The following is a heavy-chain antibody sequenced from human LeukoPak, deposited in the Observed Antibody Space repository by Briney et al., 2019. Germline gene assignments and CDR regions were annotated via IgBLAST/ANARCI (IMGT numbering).Heavy chain of an antibody. D-gene: IGHD3-22*01. J-gene: IGHJ3*02. CDR3: ARTPIVVVITTFIGAFDI. CDR1: GYTFTSYG. V-gene: IGHV1-18*01. Sequence: ASVKVSCKASGYTFTSYGISWVRQAPGQGLEWMGWISAYNGNTNYAQKLQGRVTMTTDTSTSTAYMGLRSLRSDDTAVYYCARTPIVVVITTFIGAFDIWGQGTTVTVSS. CDR2: ISAYNGNT.